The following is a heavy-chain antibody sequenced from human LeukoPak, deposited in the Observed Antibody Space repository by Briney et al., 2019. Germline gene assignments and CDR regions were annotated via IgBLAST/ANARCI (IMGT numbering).Heavy chain of an antibody. J-gene: IGHJ3*02. V-gene: IGHV4-59*01. CDR1: GGSISSYY. Sequence: PSETLSLTCTVSGGSISSYYWSWIRQPPGKGLEWIGYIYYSGSTNYNPSLKSRVTISVDTSKNQFSLKLSSVTAADTAVYYCARGIQNYDYVWGSTIAAFDIWGQGTMVTVSS. CDR2: IYYSGST. CDR3: ARGIQNYDYVWGSTIAAFDI. D-gene: IGHD3-16*01.